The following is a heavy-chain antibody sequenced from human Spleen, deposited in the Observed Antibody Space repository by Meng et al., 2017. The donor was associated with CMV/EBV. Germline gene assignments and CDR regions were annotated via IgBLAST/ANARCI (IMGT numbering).Heavy chain of an antibody. J-gene: IGHJ4*02. CDR1: GGSFSGYY. CDR3: ARVGSTSPWGDSYGYLDY. CDR2: INHSGST. Sequence: GSLRLSCAVYGGSFSGYYWSWIRQPPGKGLEWIGEINHSGSTNYNPSLKSRVTISVDTSKNQFSLKLSSVTAADTAVYDCARVGSTSPWGDSYGYLDYWGQGTLVTVSS. V-gene: IGHV4-34*01. D-gene: IGHD5-18*01.